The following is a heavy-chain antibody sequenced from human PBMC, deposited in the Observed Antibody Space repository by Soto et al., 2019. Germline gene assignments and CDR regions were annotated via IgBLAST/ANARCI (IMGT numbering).Heavy chain of an antibody. CDR2: TYYKSKWNN. Sequence: PSQTLSLTCVISGDSVSINSAAWNLIRQSPSRGLEWLGRTYYKSKWNNDYALSVKSRITINPDTSKNQFSLHLYSVTPEDTAVYYCTGITWFRGMDVWGQGTPVTVSS. D-gene: IGHD3-10*01. CDR1: GDSVSINSAA. V-gene: IGHV6-1*01. J-gene: IGHJ6*02. CDR3: TGITWFRGMDV.